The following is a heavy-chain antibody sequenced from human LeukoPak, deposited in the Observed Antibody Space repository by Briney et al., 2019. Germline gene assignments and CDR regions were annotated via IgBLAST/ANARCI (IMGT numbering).Heavy chain of an antibody. CDR3: ARARYCSSTSCYPRFDP. D-gene: IGHD2-2*01. Sequence: SETLSLTCTVSGDSIGSGDSYWIWIRQPPGKGLEWIGYIYDSGSTYYNPSLKSRVTISVDTSKNQFSLKLSSVTAADTAVYYCARARYCSSTSCYPRFDPWGQGTLVTVSS. CDR2: IYDSGST. V-gene: IGHV4-30-4*01. CDR1: GDSIGSGDSY. J-gene: IGHJ5*02.